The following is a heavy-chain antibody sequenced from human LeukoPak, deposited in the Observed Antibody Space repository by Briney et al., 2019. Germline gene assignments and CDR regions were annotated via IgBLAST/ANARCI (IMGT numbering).Heavy chain of an antibody. CDR1: GVSISNSY. Sequence: SETLSLTCTVSGVSISNSYWNWIRQPPGKGLEGIGYIYYSGTTNYNPSLRSRVTISVDTSKNQSYLRLTSVTAADTAVYYCARGFDSKSTYFDYWGQGTLVTVSS. CDR2: IYYSGTT. CDR3: ARGFDSKSTYFDY. J-gene: IGHJ4*02. V-gene: IGHV4-59*01. D-gene: IGHD5-12*01.